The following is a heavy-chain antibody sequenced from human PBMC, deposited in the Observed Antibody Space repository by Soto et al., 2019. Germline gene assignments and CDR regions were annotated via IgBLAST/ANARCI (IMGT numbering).Heavy chain of an antibody. J-gene: IGHJ4*02. CDR1: GGSISRYY. CDR3: ARTSFSGSSQYFDS. CDR2: IYQSGIT. D-gene: IGHD1-26*01. V-gene: IGHV4-59*01. Sequence: SETLSLTCTVSGGSISRYYWSWIRQPPGKGLEWIGHIYQSGITNYNPSHKSRNTISEDTSKKQNSQKLTTVTTADTAVFYCARTSFSGSSQYFDSWGQGTLVTVS.